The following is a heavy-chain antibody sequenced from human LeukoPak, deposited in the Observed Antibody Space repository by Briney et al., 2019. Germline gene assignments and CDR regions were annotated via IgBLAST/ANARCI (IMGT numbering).Heavy chain of an antibody. V-gene: IGHV4-39*01. Sequence: SETLSLTCSVSGGSISSSGYYWGWIRQPPGKGLEWIGTIYYSGRTYYNPSLKSRVTISVDTSKKQFSLKLSSVTAADTAVYYCARGRPDGSGSYYKFDPWGQGTLVTVSS. CDR1: GGSISSSGYY. J-gene: IGHJ5*02. CDR3: ARGRPDGSGSYYKFDP. D-gene: IGHD3-10*01. CDR2: IYYSGRT.